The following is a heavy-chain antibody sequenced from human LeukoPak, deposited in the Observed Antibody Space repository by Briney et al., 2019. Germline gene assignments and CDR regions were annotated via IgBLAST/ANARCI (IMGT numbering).Heavy chain of an antibody. V-gene: IGHV3-48*03. CDR1: GFTFSGDE. J-gene: IGHJ4*02. CDR3: ARTRDGPFAY. D-gene: IGHD5-24*01. Sequence: PGGSLRLSCAASGFTFSGDEMNWVRQAPGKGLEWLSHISNSGSSIQYADSVKGRFTISRDNAKNSLYLQMNSLRVEDTAVYYCARTRDGPFAYWGQGTLVTVSS. CDR2: ISNSGSSI.